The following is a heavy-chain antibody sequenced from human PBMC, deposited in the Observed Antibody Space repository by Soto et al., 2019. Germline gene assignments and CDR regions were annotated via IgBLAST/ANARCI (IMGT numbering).Heavy chain of an antibody. J-gene: IGHJ4*02. CDR2: INPNSGGT. Sequence: ASVKVSCKASGYTFTGYYMHWVRQAPGQGLEWMGMINPNSGGTNYAQKFQGRVTMTRDTSISTAYMELSRLRSDDTAVYYCARVAYSYGPTDYWGQGTLVTVSS. CDR3: ARVAYSYGPTDY. D-gene: IGHD5-18*01. V-gene: IGHV1-2*02. CDR1: GYTFTGYY.